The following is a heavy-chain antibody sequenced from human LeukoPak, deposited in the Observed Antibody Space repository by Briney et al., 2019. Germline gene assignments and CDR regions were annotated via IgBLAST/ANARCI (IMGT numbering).Heavy chain of an antibody. D-gene: IGHD3-3*01. J-gene: IGHJ3*02. CDR1: GGSIDSSDSF. CDR3: ARNFDYWGAFDI. Sequence: SETLSLTCNVPGGSIDSSDSFWGWIRQSPGKGLEWMGHIENRGTPHYSPTLKSRLTISIDTSKNQFSLHLRSVTAADTAVYFCARNFDYWGAFDIWGQGTTVTVSS. CDR2: IENRGTP. V-gene: IGHV4-30-4*08.